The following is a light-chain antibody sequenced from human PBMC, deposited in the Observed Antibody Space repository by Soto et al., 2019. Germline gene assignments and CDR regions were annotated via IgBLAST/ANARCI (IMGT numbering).Light chain of an antibody. V-gene: IGLV4-69*01. CDR1: SGHRSYA. CDR2: LNSDGSH. CDR3: QTWGTGIVV. J-gene: IGLJ2*01. Sequence: QPVLTQSPSASASLGASVKLTCTLSSGHRSYAIAWHQQQPEKGPRYLMKLNSDGSHSKGDGIPDRFSGSSSGAERYLTISSLQSEDEADYYCQTWGTGIVVFGGGTKVTVL.